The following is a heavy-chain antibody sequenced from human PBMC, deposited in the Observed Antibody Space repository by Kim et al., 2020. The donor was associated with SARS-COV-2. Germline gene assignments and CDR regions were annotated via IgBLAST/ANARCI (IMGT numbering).Heavy chain of an antibody. J-gene: IGHJ3*02. CDR1: GGTFSSYA. V-gene: IGHV1-69*13. D-gene: IGHD1-26*01. Sequence: SVKVSCKASGGTFSSYAISWVRQAPGQGLEWMGGIIPIFGTANYAQKFQGRVTITADESTSTAYMELSSLRSEDTAVYYCARERDDQQLLVGATLRAFDIWGQGTMVTVSS. CDR2: IIPIFGTA. CDR3: ARERDDQQLLVGATLRAFDI.